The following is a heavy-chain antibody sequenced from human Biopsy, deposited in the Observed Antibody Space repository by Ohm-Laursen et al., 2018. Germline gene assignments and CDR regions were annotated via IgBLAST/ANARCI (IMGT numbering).Heavy chain of an antibody. V-gene: IGHV4-39*01. D-gene: IGHD1-26*01. CDR1: GGPFGINSHY. CDR3: SKRDLSGTSPV. CDR2: IYYGGTT. J-gene: IGHJ6*02. Sequence: TLSLTCTVSGGPFGINSHYWIWIRQPPGKGLEWIASIYYGGTTHYNASLQVQVTISVDQPKNQFSLRLTSVTAADTAVYYCSKRDLSGTSPVWGQGTTVTVSS.